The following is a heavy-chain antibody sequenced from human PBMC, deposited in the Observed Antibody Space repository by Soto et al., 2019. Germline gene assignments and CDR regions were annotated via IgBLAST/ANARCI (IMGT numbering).Heavy chain of an antibody. J-gene: IGHJ6*02. CDR1: GYSFTSYW. V-gene: IGHV5-51*01. CDR2: IYPGDSDT. D-gene: IGHD3-10*01. Sequence: GESLKISCKGSGYSFTSYWIGWVRQMPGKGLEWMGIIYPGDSDTRYSPSFQGQVTISADKSISTAYLQWSSLKASDTAMYYCARPMVRGAETGRYGMDVWGQGTTVTVSS. CDR3: ARPMVRGAETGRYGMDV.